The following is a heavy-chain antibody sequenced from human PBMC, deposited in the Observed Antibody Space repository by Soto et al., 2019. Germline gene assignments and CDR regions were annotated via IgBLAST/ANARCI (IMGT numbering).Heavy chain of an antibody. D-gene: IGHD3-9*01. CDR3: VKPSHEMLTGYSPFDH. V-gene: IGHV3-23*01. Sequence: EVQLLESGGGLGQPGGARRLSCVASGFTFSPYAMSWVRQAPGKGLQWVSAIRDSGDYTYYADSVKGRFTILRDNSKSTWFLQTDSMNADYTALYYCVKPSHEMLTGYSPFDHWGQGTLCTVSS. CDR1: GFTFSPYA. CDR2: IRDSGDYT. J-gene: IGHJ4*02.